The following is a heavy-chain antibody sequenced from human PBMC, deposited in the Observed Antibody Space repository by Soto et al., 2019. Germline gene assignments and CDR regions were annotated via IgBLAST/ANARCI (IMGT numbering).Heavy chain of an antibody. Sequence: QVQLVQSGTEVKKPGSSVAVSCQASAGTFNNHSLSWVRQAPGQGLEWMGRSIPILGRADYSQKFQGRLTLTVDKSTSTAYMELSSRTSEDTAVYYCVSDLGYFDFWGQGTLVTVSS. CDR3: VSDLGYFDF. V-gene: IGHV1-69*08. CDR1: AGTFNNHS. J-gene: IGHJ4*02. D-gene: IGHD2-15*01. CDR2: SIPILGRA.